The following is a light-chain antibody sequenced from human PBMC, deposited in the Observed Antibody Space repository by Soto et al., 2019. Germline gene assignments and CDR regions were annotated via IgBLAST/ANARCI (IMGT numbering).Light chain of an antibody. CDR1: QTIVFY. CDR3: QHRTNWPTT. V-gene: IGKV3-11*01. CDR2: DAS. J-gene: IGKJ5*01. Sequence: VLTQSPATLSLSPGERATLSCRANQTIVFYLAWYQQKPGQAPRLLIYDASNRATGIPARFSGSGSGTDLPPTISRLKPEDFAVDYCQHRTNWPTTFGQGTRLQIK.